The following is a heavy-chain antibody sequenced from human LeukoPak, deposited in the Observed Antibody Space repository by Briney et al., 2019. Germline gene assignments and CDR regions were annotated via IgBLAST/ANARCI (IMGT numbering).Heavy chain of an antibody. V-gene: IGHV4-34*01. CDR3: ARGVWLGY. D-gene: IGHD2-21*01. CDR2: INHSGST. Sequence: WVRQPPGKGLEWIGEINHSGSTNYNSSLKSRVTISVDTSKNQFSLKLSSVTAADTAVYYCARGVWLGYWGQGTLVTVSS. J-gene: IGHJ4*02.